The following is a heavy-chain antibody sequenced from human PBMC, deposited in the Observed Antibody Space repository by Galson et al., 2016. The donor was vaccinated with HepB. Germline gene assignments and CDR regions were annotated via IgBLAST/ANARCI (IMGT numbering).Heavy chain of an antibody. D-gene: IGHD1-1*01. V-gene: IGHV1-18*01. J-gene: IGHJ4*02. Sequence: SVKVSCKASGYTFTSFGISWVRQAPGQGLEWMGWISGHNGNTVYAQKFQGRVTVTTDTSTSTAFMEMRSLRSDDTAVYYCARDWAEVFTNADNWGQGTLVTVTS. CDR3: ARDWAEVFTNADN. CDR2: ISGHNGNT. CDR1: GYTFTSFG.